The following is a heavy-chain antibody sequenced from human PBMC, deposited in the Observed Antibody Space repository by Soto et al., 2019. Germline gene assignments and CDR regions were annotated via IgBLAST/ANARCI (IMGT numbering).Heavy chain of an antibody. J-gene: IGHJ6*02. CDR3: ARKVVVVAATRYYYYGMYV. CDR1: GGSISSGGYY. Sequence: QVQLQESGPGLVKPSQTLSLTCTVSGGSISSGGYYWSWIRQHPGKGLEWIGYIYYSGSTYYNPSLKSRVTKSVDTSKNHFPLKISSVKASDTAVYYCARKVVVVAATRYYYYGMYVWGQGTTVTVSS. V-gene: IGHV4-31*03. CDR2: IYYSGST. D-gene: IGHD2-15*01.